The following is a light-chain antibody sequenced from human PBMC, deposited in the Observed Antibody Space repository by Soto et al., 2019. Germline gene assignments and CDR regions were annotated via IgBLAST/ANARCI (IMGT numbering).Light chain of an antibody. Sequence: EIVMTQSPATPSVSPGERATLSCRASQSISTNLAWYQQRPGQAPRLLFYGASTRATGIPARFSGSGSETEFTLTISSLQSEDFAVYYCQQYNDWPRTFGQGTKVDIK. CDR2: GAS. J-gene: IGKJ1*01. CDR1: QSISTN. CDR3: QQYNDWPRT. V-gene: IGKV3-15*01.